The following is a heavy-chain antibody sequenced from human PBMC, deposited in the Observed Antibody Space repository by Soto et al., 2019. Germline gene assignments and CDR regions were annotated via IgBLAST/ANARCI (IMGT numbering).Heavy chain of an antibody. CDR3: ARDLAGDFWSGSNWFDP. CDR2: IYTSGST. J-gene: IGHJ5*02. Sequence: PSETLSLTCTVSGGSISSYYCSLIGHPSGKGLEWIGRIYTSGSTNYNPSLKSRVTMSVDTSKNQFSLKLSSVTAADTAVYYCARDLAGDFWSGSNWFDPWGQGTLVTSPQ. D-gene: IGHD3-3*01. CDR1: GGSISSYY. V-gene: IGHV4-4*07.